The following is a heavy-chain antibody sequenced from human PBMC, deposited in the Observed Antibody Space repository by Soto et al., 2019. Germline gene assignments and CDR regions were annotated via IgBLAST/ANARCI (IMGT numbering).Heavy chain of an antibody. CDR1: GFTFDDYA. J-gene: IGHJ4*02. CDR2: ISWNGAAT. V-gene: IGHV3-9*01. D-gene: IGHD3-10*01. CDR3: ANLPLYGSGFDC. Sequence: EVQLVESGGGLVQPGGSLRLSCAASGFTFDDYAIHWVRQAPGKGLEWVSGISWNGAATGYVDSVKGRFSISRDNTKNTLLLQMNSLRAEDTVMYYCANLPLYGSGFDCWGQGTLVTVSS.